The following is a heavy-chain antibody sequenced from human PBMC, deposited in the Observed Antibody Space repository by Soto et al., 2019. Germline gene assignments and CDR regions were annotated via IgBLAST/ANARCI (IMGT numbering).Heavy chain of an antibody. D-gene: IGHD4-4*01. Sequence: SETLSLTCTVSGGSISSGGYYWSWLRPHPGKGLEWIGYIYYSGSTYYNPSLKSRVTISVDTSKNQFSLKLSSVTAADTAVYYCARVLYSTGTRLFDYWGQGTLVGVSS. CDR1: GGSISSGGYY. J-gene: IGHJ4*02. CDR3: ARVLYSTGTRLFDY. V-gene: IGHV4-31*03. CDR2: IYYSGST.